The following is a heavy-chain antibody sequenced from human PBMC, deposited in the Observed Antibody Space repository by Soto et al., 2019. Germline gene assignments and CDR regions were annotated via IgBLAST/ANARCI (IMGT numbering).Heavy chain of an antibody. D-gene: IGHD6-13*01. CDR3: ARHGLAAAGPDAFDI. CDR1: GGSISSSSYY. Sequence: SETLSLTCTVSGGSISSSSYYWGWIRQPPGKGLEWIGSIYYSGSTYYNPSLKSRVTISVDTSKNQFSLKLSSVTAADTAVYYCARHGLAAAGPDAFDIWGQGTMVTVSS. J-gene: IGHJ3*02. V-gene: IGHV4-39*01. CDR2: IYYSGST.